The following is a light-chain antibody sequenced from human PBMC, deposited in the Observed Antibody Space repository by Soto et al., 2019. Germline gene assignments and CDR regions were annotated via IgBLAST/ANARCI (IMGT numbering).Light chain of an antibody. CDR2: GAS. J-gene: IGKJ2*01. CDR3: QQANSFPYT. CDR1: RAINNRW. Sequence: DIQMTQSPSSVSASVGDRVTITCRASRAINNRWLAWFQQKPGKAPNLLIYGASSLQTGVPSRFSGSGSGTDFTLTISSLQPEDFGTYYCQQANSFPYTFGQATKVEIK. V-gene: IGKV1-12*01.